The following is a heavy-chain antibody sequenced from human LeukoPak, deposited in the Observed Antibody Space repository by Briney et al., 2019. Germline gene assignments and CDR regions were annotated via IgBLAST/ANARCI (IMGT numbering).Heavy chain of an antibody. Sequence: SGGSLRLSCAASGFTFSSYWMHWVRQTPGKGLVWVSRINSDGSSTSYADSVKGRFTISRDNAKNTLSLQMNSLRAEDTAFYYCAILAAAGTADYWGQGTLVTVSS. CDR1: GFTFSSYW. V-gene: IGHV3-74*01. CDR2: INSDGSST. CDR3: AILAAAGTADY. J-gene: IGHJ4*02. D-gene: IGHD6-13*01.